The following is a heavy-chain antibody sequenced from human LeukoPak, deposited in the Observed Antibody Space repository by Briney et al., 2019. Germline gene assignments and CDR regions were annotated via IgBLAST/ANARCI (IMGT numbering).Heavy chain of an antibody. J-gene: IGHJ4*02. V-gene: IGHV3-48*01. CDR2: ISSSSSTI. D-gene: IGHD3-22*01. CDR1: GFTFSSYS. CDR3: ARDRGNYYEYYFDY. Sequence: GGSLRLSCAASGFTFSSYSMNWVRQAPGKGLEWVSYISSSSSTIYYADSVKGRFTIPRDNAKNSLYLQMNSLRAEDTAVYYCARDRGNYYEYYFDYWGQGTLVTVSS.